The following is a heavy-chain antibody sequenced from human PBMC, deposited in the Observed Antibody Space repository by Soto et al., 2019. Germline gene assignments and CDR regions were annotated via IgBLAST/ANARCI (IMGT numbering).Heavy chain of an antibody. Sequence: QVQLQESGPGLVKPSQTLSLTCTVSGGSISSGGYYWSWIRQHPGKGLEWIGYIYYSGSTYYNPSLKSRVTISVDTSKNQFSLKLSSVTAADTAVYYCARGRREYDFWSGSLPRDWFDPWGQGTLVTVSS. D-gene: IGHD3-3*01. CDR3: ARGRREYDFWSGSLPRDWFDP. J-gene: IGHJ5*02. CDR1: GGSISSGGYY. CDR2: IYYSGST. V-gene: IGHV4-31*03.